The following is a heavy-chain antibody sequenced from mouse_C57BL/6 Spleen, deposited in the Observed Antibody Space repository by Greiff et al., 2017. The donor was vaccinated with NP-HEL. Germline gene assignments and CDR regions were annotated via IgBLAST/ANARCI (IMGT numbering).Heavy chain of an antibody. D-gene: IGHD1-1*01. J-gene: IGHJ2*01. V-gene: IGHV1-61*01. Sequence: VQLQQSGAELVRPGSSVKLSCKASGYTFTSYWMDWVKQRPGQGLEWIGNIYPSDSETHYNQKFKDKATLTVDKSSSTAYMQLSSLTSEDSAVYYCARSGYYGTIGDFDYWGQGTTLTVSS. CDR2: IYPSDSET. CDR1: GYTFTSYW. CDR3: ARSGYYGTIGDFDY.